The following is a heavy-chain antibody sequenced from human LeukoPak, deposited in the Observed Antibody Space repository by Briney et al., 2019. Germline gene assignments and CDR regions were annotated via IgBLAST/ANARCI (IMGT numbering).Heavy chain of an antibody. CDR1: GGSISSYY. Sequence: SETLSLTCTVSGGSISSYYWSWIRQPPGKGLEWIGYIYYSGSTNYNPSLKSRVTISVDTSKNQFSLKLSSVTAADTAVYYCARHIFRGTGFDPWGQGTLVTVSS. CDR3: ARHIFRGTGFDP. D-gene: IGHD1-1*01. CDR2: IYYSGST. V-gene: IGHV4-59*08. J-gene: IGHJ5*02.